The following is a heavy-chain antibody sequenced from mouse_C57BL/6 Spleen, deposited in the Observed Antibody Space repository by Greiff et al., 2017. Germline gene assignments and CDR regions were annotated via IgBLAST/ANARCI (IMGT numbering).Heavy chain of an antibody. CDR3: TRHNPYIDY. CDR2: IDPSDSYT. D-gene: IGHD1-3*01. CDR1: GYTFTSYW. Sequence: QVQLQQPGAELVKPGASVKLSCKASGYTFTSYWMQWVKQRPGQGLEWIGEIDPSDSYTNYNQKFKGKATLTVDTSSSTAYMQLSRLTSEDAADYYCTRHNPYIDYWGQGTTLTVSS. V-gene: IGHV1-50*01. J-gene: IGHJ2*01.